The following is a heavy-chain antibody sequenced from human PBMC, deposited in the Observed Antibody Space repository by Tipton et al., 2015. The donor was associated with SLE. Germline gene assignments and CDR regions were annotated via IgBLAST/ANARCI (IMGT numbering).Heavy chain of an antibody. CDR2: IYYSGST. V-gene: IGHV4-59*01. CDR1: GGSISSYY. CDR3: ARDRSSLNDAFDI. D-gene: IGHD6-6*01. J-gene: IGHJ3*02. Sequence: TLSLTCTVSGGSISSYYWSWVRQPPGKGLEWIGYIYYSGSTNYNPSLKSRLTISVDTSKNQFSLKLTSMTAADTAVYYCARDRSSLNDAFDIWDQG.